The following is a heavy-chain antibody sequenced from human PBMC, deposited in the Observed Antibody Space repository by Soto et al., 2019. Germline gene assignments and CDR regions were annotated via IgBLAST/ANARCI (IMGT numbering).Heavy chain of an antibody. J-gene: IGHJ4*02. V-gene: IGHV1-18*01. D-gene: IGHD2-2*02. CDR2: ISAYNGKT. CDR1: GYTFTSYG. CDR3: ARDSLFVPDIVLVPAAIERVPFDY. Sequence: QVQLVQSGAEVKKPGASVKVSCKASGYTFTSYGISWVRQAPGQGLEWMGWISAYNGKTNYAQKLQGRVTMTTDTSTSTTYMELRSLRSDDTAVYYCARDSLFVPDIVLVPAAIERVPFDYWGQGTLVTVSS.